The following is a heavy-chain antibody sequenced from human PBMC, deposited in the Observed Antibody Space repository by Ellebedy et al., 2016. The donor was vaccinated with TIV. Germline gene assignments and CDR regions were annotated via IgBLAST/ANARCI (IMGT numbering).Heavy chain of an antibody. J-gene: IGHJ4*02. V-gene: IGHV3-48*04. CDR3: ASSPHSSDSY. Sequence: GESLKISCAGSGFNFGAYSINWVRQAPGKGLEWLSYIAGRTSLIYYADSVKGRFTISRDNAKNSAFLQMNSLRVEDTAVYYCASSPHSSDSYWGQGTLVTVSS. D-gene: IGHD6-19*01. CDR1: GFNFGAYS. CDR2: IAGRTSLI.